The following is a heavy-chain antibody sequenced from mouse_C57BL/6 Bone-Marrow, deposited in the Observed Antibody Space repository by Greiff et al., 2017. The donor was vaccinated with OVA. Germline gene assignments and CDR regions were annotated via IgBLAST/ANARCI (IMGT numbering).Heavy chain of an antibody. CDR1: GYAFSSYW. CDR2: IYPGDGDT. J-gene: IGHJ1*03. Sequence: VQLQQSGAELVKPGASVKISCKASGYAFSSYWMNWVKQRPGKGLEWIGQIYPGDGDTNYNGKFKGKATLTADKTSSTAYMQLSSLTSEDSAVYFCARSIYYDSYCYFDVWGTGTTVTVSS. V-gene: IGHV1-80*01. D-gene: IGHD2-4*01. CDR3: ARSIYYDSYCYFDV.